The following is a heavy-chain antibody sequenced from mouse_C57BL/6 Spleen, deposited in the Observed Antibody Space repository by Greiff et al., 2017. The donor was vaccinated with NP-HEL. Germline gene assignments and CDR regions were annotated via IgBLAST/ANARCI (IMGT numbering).Heavy chain of an antibody. CDR1: GYTFTDYN. CDR2: INPNNGGT. Sequence: EVQLQQSGPELVKPGASVKMSCKASGYTFTDYNMHWVKQSHGKSLEWIGYINPNNGGTSYNQKFKGKATLTVNKSSSTAYMELRSLTSEDSAVYYCAKGDYYGSSYYWYFDVWGTGTTVTVSS. D-gene: IGHD1-1*01. CDR3: AKGDYYGSSYYWYFDV. J-gene: IGHJ1*03. V-gene: IGHV1-22*01.